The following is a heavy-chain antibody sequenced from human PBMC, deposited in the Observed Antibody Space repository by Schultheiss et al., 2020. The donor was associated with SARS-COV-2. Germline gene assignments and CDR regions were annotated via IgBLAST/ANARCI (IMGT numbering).Heavy chain of an antibody. Sequence: GGSLRLSCAASGFTFSSYGMHWVRQAPGKGLEWVAVISYDGSNKYYADSVKGRFTISRDNAKNSLYLQMNSLRDEDTAVYYCARDRAAVADPMDVWGKGTTVTVSS. CDR3: ARDRAAVADPMDV. D-gene: IGHD6-19*01. J-gene: IGHJ6*04. CDR1: GFTFSSYG. V-gene: IGHV3-30*12. CDR2: ISYDGSNK.